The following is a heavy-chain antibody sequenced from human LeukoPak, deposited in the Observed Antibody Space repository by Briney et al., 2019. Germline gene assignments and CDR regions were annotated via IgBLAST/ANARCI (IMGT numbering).Heavy chain of an antibody. J-gene: IGHJ4*02. CDR1: GFTFSSYS. CDR3: ARGGGYFSSASCCYCDY. D-gene: IGHD2-2*01. CDR2: ISSSSSYI. Sequence: GGSLRLSCAASGFTFSSYSMNWVRQAPGKGLEWVSSISSSSSYIYYADSVKGRFTISRDNAKNSLYLQMNSLRAEDTAVYYCARGGGYFSSASCCYCDYWGQGTLVTVSS. V-gene: IGHV3-21*01.